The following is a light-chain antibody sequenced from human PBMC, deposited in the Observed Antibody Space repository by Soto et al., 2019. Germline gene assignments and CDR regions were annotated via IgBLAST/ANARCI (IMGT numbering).Light chain of an antibody. Sequence: EIVLTQSPGTLSLSPGDSATLSCRASQSVSSSSLAWYQQKPGQAPRLLFFGVSNRAAGVPDRFGGSGSGTDFTLTISRLEPEDFAVYYCQQYGGSPLTFGGGTKVAIK. J-gene: IGKJ4*01. CDR3: QQYGGSPLT. CDR2: GVS. CDR1: QSVSSSS. V-gene: IGKV3-20*01.